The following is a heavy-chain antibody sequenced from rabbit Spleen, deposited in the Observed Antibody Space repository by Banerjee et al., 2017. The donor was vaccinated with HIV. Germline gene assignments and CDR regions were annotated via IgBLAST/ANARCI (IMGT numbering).Heavy chain of an antibody. CDR1: GFSFSSGYD. V-gene: IGHV1S40*01. J-gene: IGHJ3*01. CDR3: ARGYTYGSGISRLDL. CDR2: IDVGSRST. D-gene: IGHD1-1*01. Sequence: QSLEESGGDLVKPGASLTLTCTASGFSFSSGYDMCWVRQAPGKGLEWIACIDVGSRSTYYASWAKGRFTISKTSSTTVTLQMTSLTAADTAAYFCARGYTYGSGISRLDLWGQGTLVTV.